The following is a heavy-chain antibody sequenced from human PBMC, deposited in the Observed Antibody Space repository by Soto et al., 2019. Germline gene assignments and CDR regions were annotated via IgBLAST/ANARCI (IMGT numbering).Heavy chain of an antibody. CDR2: ISPDNGNT. V-gene: IGHV1-18*01. CDR1: DYTFTIYG. D-gene: IGHD5-12*01. J-gene: IGHJ6*02. Sequence: QVQLVQSGGEVKKPGASVKVSCKASDYTFTIYGINWVRQAPGQGLEWMGWISPDNGNTNYAQKLQGRVTMTTDTSTSTAYMELRSLRSEDTAVYYCARALGYSGYAGMDVWGQGTTVTVSS. CDR3: ARALGYSGYAGMDV.